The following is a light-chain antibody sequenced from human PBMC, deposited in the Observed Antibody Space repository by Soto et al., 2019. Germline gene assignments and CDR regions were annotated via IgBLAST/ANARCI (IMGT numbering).Light chain of an antibody. J-gene: IGKJ1*01. CDR3: QQYVRSPVT. Sequence: DIVLTQSPGTLSLSPGERATLSCRASQSFSSNYLAWYQQKPGQAPRLLIYGESSRATGIPDRFSGSGSGTDCTLTISRLEPEDFAVYYCQQYVRSPVTFGQGTKVEIK. V-gene: IGKV3-20*01. CDR2: GES. CDR1: QSFSSNY.